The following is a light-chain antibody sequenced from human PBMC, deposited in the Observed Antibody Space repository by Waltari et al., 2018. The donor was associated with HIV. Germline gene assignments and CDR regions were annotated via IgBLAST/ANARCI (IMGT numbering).Light chain of an antibody. Sequence: SSELTQPPSVSVSPGQTARITCSGDASQTPYTHWFQQKPGQAPVVVIHKNTERPSVIPERFSASRSGTTVTLTITGVQTDDEADYYCLSADSSGTYVFGPGTTVTVL. CDR1: ASQTPY. CDR3: LSADSSGTYV. CDR2: KNT. J-gene: IGLJ1*01. V-gene: IGLV3-25*03.